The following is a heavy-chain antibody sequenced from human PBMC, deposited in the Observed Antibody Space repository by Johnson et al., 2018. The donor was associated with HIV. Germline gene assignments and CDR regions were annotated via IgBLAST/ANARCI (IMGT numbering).Heavy chain of an antibody. Sequence: EKLVESGGGVVRPGGSLRLSCAASRFTFDDYGMSWVRQAPGKGLEWVSGINWNGGNTDYADSVKGRFTISRDNAKNSLYLQMNSMRAEDTALYYCARDLRVGVAAPIGAATSHVFDIWGQGTMVTVSS. CDR3: ARDLRVGVAAPIGAATSHVFDI. V-gene: IGHV3-20*04. D-gene: IGHD2-15*01. CDR2: INWNGGNT. J-gene: IGHJ3*02. CDR1: RFTFDDYG.